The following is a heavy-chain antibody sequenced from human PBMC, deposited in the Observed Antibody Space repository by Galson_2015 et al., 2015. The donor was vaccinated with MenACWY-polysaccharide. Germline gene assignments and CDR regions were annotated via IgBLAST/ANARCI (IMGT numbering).Heavy chain of an antibody. CDR3: ARVDFSTPDY. CDR2: INPNTGGT. D-gene: IGHD3/OR15-3a*01. V-gene: IGHV1-2*02. Sequence: SVKVSCKASGYTFTGYFIHWVRQAPGQGLEWMGWINPNTGGTNYAQKFQGRVTMTRDTSINTAYMGLTRLTSDDTAVYFCARVDFSTPDYWGQGTMVTVSS. CDR1: GYTFTGYF. J-gene: IGHJ4*02.